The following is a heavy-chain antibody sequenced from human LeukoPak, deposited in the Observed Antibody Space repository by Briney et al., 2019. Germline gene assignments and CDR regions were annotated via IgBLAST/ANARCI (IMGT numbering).Heavy chain of an antibody. CDR1: GGSFSGYY. CDR2: INHSGST. D-gene: IGHD2-15*01. J-gene: IGHJ4*02. V-gene: IGHV4-34*01. Sequence: PSETLSLTCAVYGGSFSGYYWSWIRQPPGKGLEWIGEINHSGSTNYNPSLKSRVTISVDTSKNQFSLKLSSVTAADTAVYYCARDFGNWWYFDYWGQGTLVTVSS. CDR3: ARDFGNWWYFDY.